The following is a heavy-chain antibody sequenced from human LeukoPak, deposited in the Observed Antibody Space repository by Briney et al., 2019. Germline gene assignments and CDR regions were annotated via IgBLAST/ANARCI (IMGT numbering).Heavy chain of an antibody. Sequence: NPGGSLRLSCAASGFTFSSYTMNWVRQAPGKGLEWVSAISGNGDNTFYADSVKGRFTISRDNAKNSLYLQMNSLRAEDTALYYCARGGENSGFDYWGQGTLVSVSS. D-gene: IGHD6-19*01. CDR3: ARGGENSGFDY. CDR1: GFTFSSYT. CDR2: ISGNGDNT. J-gene: IGHJ4*02. V-gene: IGHV3-21*01.